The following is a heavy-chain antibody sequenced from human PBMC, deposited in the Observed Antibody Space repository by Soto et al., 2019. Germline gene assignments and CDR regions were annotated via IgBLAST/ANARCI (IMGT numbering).Heavy chain of an antibody. J-gene: IGHJ4*02. CDR1: VGSFSGYY. Sequence: SETLSLTCALYVGSFSGYYWSWIRQPPGKGLEWIGEINHSGSTNYNPSLKSRVTISVDKSKNQFSLKLSSVTAADTAVYFCVRTVVVTAISPNYFDYWGQGTLVTVSS. V-gene: IGHV4-34*01. CDR3: VRTVVVTAISPNYFDY. CDR2: INHSGST. D-gene: IGHD2-21*02.